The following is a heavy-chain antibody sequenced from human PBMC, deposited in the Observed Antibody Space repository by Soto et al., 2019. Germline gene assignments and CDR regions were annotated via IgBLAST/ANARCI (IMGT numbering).Heavy chain of an antibody. Sequence: QITLKESGPTLVKPTQTLTLTCTFSGFSLSTSGVGVGWIRQPPGKALEWLALIYWDDDKRYSPSLKSRLTITKDTSKNQVVLTMTNMDPVDTATYYCARRPMIVVLKAAFDIWGQGTMVTVSS. V-gene: IGHV2-5*02. CDR2: IYWDDDK. CDR1: GFSLSTSGVG. D-gene: IGHD3-22*01. CDR3: ARRPMIVVLKAAFDI. J-gene: IGHJ3*02.